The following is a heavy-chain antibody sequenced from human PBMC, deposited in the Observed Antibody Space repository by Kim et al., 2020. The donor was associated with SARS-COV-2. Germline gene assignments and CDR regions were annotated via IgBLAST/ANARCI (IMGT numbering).Heavy chain of an antibody. CDR1: GFTFSSYA. CDR2: ISYDGSNK. V-gene: IGHV3-30-3*01. CDR3: ARVMEQLVRGYYYYGMDV. J-gene: IGHJ6*02. D-gene: IGHD6-6*01. Sequence: GGSLRLSCAASGFTFSSYAMHWVRQAPGKGLEWVAVISYDGSNKYYADSVKGRFTISRDNSKNTLYLQMNSLRAEDTAVYYCARVMEQLVRGYYYYGMDVWGQGTTVTVSS.